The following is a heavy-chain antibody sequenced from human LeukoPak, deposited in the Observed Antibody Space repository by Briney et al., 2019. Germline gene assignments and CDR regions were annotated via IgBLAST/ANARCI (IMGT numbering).Heavy chain of an antibody. J-gene: IGHJ4*02. CDR1: GFTLYDYA. Sequence: GGSLRLSCAASGFTLYDYAMHWVRQAPGKTLKCVSGISWSSGSKGYADSVKGRFTISRDNAKNSLYLQMNSLRAEDTALYYCARLSEECYGSGQGWGQGTLVTVSS. D-gene: IGHD3-10*01. V-gene: IGHV3-9*01. CDR3: ARLSEECYGSGQG. CDR2: ISWSSGSK.